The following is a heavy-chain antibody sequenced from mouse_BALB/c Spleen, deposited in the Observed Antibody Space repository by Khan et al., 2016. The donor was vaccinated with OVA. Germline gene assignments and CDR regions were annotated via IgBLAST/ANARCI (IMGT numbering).Heavy chain of an antibody. D-gene: IGHD4-1*01. J-gene: IGHJ2*01. Sequence: VQLQESGPGLVKPSQSLSLTCTVTGYSITSDYAWNWIRQFPGNELEWMGFISYSGNTNYNPSLTSRISITRDTSENQFFLQLNSVTTEDTATYYCARISGGDFDYWGQGTTLTVSS. V-gene: IGHV3-2*02. CDR2: ISYSGNT. CDR3: ARISGGDFDY. CDR1: GYSITSDYA.